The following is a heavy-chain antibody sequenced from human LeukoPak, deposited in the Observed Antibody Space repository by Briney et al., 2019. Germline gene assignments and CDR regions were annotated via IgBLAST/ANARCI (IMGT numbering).Heavy chain of an antibody. J-gene: IGHJ3*02. V-gene: IGHV3-23*01. CDR2: ISGSGGST. D-gene: IGHD1-26*01. Sequence: GGSLRLSCAASGFTFSSYAMSWVRQAPGKGLEWVSAISGSGGSTYYADSVKGRFTISRDNSKNTLYPQMNGLRAEDTAVYYCAKSIVGAYDALDIWGQGTMVTVSS. CDR3: AKSIVGAYDALDI. CDR1: GFTFSSYA.